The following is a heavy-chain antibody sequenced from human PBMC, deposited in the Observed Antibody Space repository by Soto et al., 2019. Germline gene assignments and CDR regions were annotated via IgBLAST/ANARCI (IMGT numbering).Heavy chain of an antibody. D-gene: IGHD6-13*01. V-gene: IGHV3-66*01. Sequence: PGGSKRLSSGAAGFPVSGNYVSWVSQAPGKGLEWVSVIYSGGSTYYADSVKGRFTISRDNAKNSLYLQMNSLRAEDTAVYYCARDHGSPDYYYYYGMDVWGQGTTVTVSS. J-gene: IGHJ6*02. CDR1: GFPVSGNY. CDR3: ARDHGSPDYYYYYGMDV. CDR2: IYSGGST.